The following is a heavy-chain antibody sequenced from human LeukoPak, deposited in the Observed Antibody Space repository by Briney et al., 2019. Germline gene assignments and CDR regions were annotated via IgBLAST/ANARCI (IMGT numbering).Heavy chain of an antibody. V-gene: IGHV4-31*03. CDR2: IYYSGRN. D-gene: IGHD2-2*01. CDR1: GGSISSGGYY. CDR3: ARSYCSSTSCSPYYYYYMDV. J-gene: IGHJ6*03. Sequence: SETLSLTCTVSGGSISSGGYYWSWIRQHPGKGLEWIGYIYYSGRNSYNPSLKSRVTISVDTSKNQFSLKLSSVTAADTAVYYCARSYCSSTSCSPYYYYYMDVWGKGTTVTVSS.